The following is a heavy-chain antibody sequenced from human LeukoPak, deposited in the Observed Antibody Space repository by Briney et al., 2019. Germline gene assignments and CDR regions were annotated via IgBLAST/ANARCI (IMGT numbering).Heavy chain of an antibody. D-gene: IGHD4-23*01. V-gene: IGHV4-61*02. CDR1: GGSISSGSYY. J-gene: IGHJ2*01. CDR3: AREIMTTVVTRDWYFDL. Sequence: PSQTLSVTCTVSGGSISSGSYYWSWIRQPAGKGLEWVGRIYTSGSTNYNPSLKSRVTISVDTSKNQFSLKLSSVTAADTAVYYCAREIMTTVVTRDWYFDLWGRGTLVTASS. CDR2: IYTSGST.